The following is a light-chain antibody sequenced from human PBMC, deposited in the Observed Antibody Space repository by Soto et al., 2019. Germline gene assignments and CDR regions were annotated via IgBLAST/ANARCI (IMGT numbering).Light chain of an antibody. V-gene: IGLV1-40*01. Sequence: QSVLTQPPSVSGAPGQRVTISCTGSSSNIGANYDVHWYQQPPGAAPKLLLYNGNDRPSGVPARFSGSRSGSSASLAITGLQAEDEADYYCHSYDSSLNAVVFGGGTKLTVL. J-gene: IGLJ2*01. CDR2: NGN. CDR3: HSYDSSLNAVV. CDR1: SSNIGANYD.